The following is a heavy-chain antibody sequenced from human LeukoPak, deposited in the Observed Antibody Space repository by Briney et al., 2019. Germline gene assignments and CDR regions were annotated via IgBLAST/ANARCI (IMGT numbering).Heavy chain of an antibody. J-gene: IGHJ4*02. CDR1: GLSFSDHY. D-gene: IGHD2-8*01. Sequence: GGSLRLSCAASGLSFSDHYVDWVRQAPGKGLEWVGRSGDKSNGYSTEYAASVKGRFTISRDESTNSLYPQMNGLKTDDTALYYCTRGFFGTNTYYSDYWGQGTLVTVSS. V-gene: IGHV3-72*01. CDR3: TRGFFGTNTYYSDY. CDR2: SGDKSNGYST.